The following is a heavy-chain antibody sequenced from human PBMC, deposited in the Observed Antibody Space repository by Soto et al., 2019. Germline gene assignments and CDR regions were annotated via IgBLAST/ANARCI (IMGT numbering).Heavy chain of an antibody. CDR2: VYYSGST. CDR1: GGSVSNSY. Sequence: SETLSLTCTVSGGSVSNSYWGWIRQPPGKGLEWVAYVYYSGSTNYNPSLGSRVTISVDKSKNQFSLKMTSVTGADTAVYYCARGEDAFFYYGLDVWGQGITVTVSS. J-gene: IGHJ6*02. V-gene: IGHV4-59*02. CDR3: ARGEDAFFYYGLDV.